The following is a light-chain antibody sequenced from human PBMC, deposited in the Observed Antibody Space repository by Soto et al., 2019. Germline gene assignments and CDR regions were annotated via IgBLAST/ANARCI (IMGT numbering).Light chain of an antibody. CDR2: KVS. V-gene: IGKV2-30*01. CDR3: MPGTDWPLT. J-gene: IGKJ4*01. Sequence: DVVLTQSPLSLPVTLGQPASISCRSSLSLVYSDGNTYLNWFQQRPGQSPRRLSYKVSNRESGVADRFSGSGSGTDFTLIISGVERADVVVYYCMPGTDWPLTFGGGTKVESK. CDR1: LSLVYSDGNTY.